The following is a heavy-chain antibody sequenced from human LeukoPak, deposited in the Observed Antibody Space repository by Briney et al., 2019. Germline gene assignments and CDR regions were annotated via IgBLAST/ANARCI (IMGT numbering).Heavy chain of an antibody. CDR3: AKNYDFWSGYFDI. CDR1: SGSISSYY. CDR2: IYSRGNT. J-gene: IGHJ3*02. D-gene: IGHD3-3*01. V-gene: IGHV4-4*07. Sequence: SKTLSLTCTVSSGSISSYYWSWIRQPAGKGLEWIGRIYSRGNTNYNPSLKSRVTMSIDTSKNHFSLKLRSVTAADTAVYYCAKNYDFWSGYFDIWGQGTMVTVSS.